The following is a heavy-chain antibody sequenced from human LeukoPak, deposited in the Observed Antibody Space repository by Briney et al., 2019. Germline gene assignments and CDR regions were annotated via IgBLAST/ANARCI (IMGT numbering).Heavy chain of an antibody. V-gene: IGHV3-74*01. J-gene: IGHJ4*02. Sequence: GGSLRLSCAASRFTFSTYWMHWVRQAPGKGLVWVSRINSDGSSTDYADSVKGRFTISRDNAKNSLYLQMNSLRAEDTAVYYCARVLWFGESYFDYWGQGTLVTVSS. CDR2: INSDGSST. D-gene: IGHD3-10*01. CDR3: ARVLWFGESYFDY. CDR1: RFTFSTYW.